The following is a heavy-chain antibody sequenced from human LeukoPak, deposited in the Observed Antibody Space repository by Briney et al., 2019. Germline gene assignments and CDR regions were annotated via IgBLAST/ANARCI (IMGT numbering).Heavy chain of an antibody. Sequence: SETLSLTCTVSGGSISSGSYYWSWIRQPAGKGLEWIGRIYTSGGTNYNPSLKSRVTISVDTSKNQFSLKLSSVTAADTAVYYCARHEEEDGYNAKTFDYWGQGTLVTVSS. D-gene: IGHD5-24*01. CDR2: IYTSGGT. J-gene: IGHJ4*02. CDR3: ARHEEEDGYNAKTFDY. CDR1: GGSISSGSYY. V-gene: IGHV4-61*02.